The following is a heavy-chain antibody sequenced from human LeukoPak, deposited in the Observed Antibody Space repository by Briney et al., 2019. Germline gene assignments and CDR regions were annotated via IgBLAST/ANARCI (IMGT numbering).Heavy chain of an antibody. CDR2: INHSGST. CDR3: ARLPTRLKMYYFDY. D-gene: IGHD2-8*01. V-gene: IGHV4-34*01. CDR1: GGSFSGYY. J-gene: IGHJ4*02. Sequence: SETLSLTCAVYGGSFSGYYWSWIRQPPGKGLEWIGEINHSGSTNYNPSLKSRVTISVDTSKNQFSLKLSSVTAADTAVYYCARLPTRLKMYYFDYWGQGTLVTVSS.